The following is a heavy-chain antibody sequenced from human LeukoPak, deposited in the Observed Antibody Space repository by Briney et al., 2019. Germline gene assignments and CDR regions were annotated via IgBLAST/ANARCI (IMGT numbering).Heavy chain of an antibody. CDR3: AKMTKGYCSGGSCYSDY. J-gene: IGHJ4*02. Sequence: PGGTLRLSCAASGFTFSSYSMSWVRQAPGKGLEWVSAISGSGGSTYYADSVKGRFTISRDNSKNTLYLQMNSLRAEDTAVYYCAKMTKGYCSGGSCYSDYWGQGTLVTVSS. V-gene: IGHV3-23*01. CDR1: GFTFSSYS. D-gene: IGHD2-15*01. CDR2: ISGSGGST.